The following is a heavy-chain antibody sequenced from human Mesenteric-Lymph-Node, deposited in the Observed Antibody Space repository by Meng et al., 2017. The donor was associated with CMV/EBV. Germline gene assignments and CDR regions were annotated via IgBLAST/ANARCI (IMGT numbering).Heavy chain of an antibody. Sequence: ASVKVSCKASGYTFTSYYMHWVRQAPGQGLEWMGIINPSGGSTSYAQKFQGRVTMTRDTSTSTVYMELSSLRSEDTAVYYCARGRVLWGYGRNWFDPWGQGTLVTVSS. CDR3: ARGRVLWGYGRNWFDP. D-gene: IGHD5-18*01. V-gene: IGHV1-46*01. J-gene: IGHJ5*02. CDR1: GYTFTSYY. CDR2: INPSGGST.